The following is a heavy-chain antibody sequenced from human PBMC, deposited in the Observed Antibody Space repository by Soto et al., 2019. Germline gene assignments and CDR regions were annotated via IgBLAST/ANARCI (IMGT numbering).Heavy chain of an antibody. Sequence: GASVKVSCKASGYTFTSYAMHWVRQAPGQRLEWMGWINAGNGNTKYAQRFQGRVTITRDTSASTAYMELRSLRSDDTAVYYCARTRGYSSSWYSDYWGQGTQVTVSS. CDR1: GYTFTSYA. CDR2: INAGNGNT. D-gene: IGHD6-13*01. J-gene: IGHJ4*02. CDR3: ARTRGYSSSWYSDY. V-gene: IGHV1-3*01.